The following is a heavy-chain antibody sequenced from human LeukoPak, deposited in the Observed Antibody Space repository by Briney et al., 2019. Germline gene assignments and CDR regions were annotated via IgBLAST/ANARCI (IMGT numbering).Heavy chain of an antibody. D-gene: IGHD6-19*01. Sequence: PSETLSLTCTVSGGSVSLYYWSWIRQPPGKGLEWIGYLYYSGSTNYNPSLKSRVTISVDTSKNQFSLKLSSVTAADTAVYYCASSGWSGFDYWGQGTLVTVSS. CDR2: LYYSGST. CDR1: GGSVSLYY. J-gene: IGHJ4*02. V-gene: IGHV4-59*02. CDR3: ASSGWSGFDY.